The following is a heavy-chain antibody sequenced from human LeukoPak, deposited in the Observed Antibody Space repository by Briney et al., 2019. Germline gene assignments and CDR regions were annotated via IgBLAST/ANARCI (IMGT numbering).Heavy chain of an antibody. J-gene: IGHJ5*02. D-gene: IGHD2-15*01. V-gene: IGHV5-10-1*01. Sequence: KFGESLKISCKGSGYSFTSYWISWVRQMPGKGLEWMGRIDPSDSYTNYSPSFQGHVTISADKSISTAYLQWSSLKASDTAVYYCARLAPEYCSGGSCWNWFDPWGQGTLVTVSS. CDR3: ARLAPEYCSGGSCWNWFDP. CDR2: IDPSDSYT. CDR1: GYSFTSYW.